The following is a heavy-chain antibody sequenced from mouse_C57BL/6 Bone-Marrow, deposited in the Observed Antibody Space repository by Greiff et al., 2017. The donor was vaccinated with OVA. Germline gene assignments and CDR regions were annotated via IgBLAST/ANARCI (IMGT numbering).Heavy chain of an antibody. CDR2: INYDGSST. J-gene: IGHJ4*01. CDR3: ARVYYEGAMDY. D-gene: IGHD2-4*01. CDR1: GFTFSDYY. Sequence: EVQLVESEGGLVQPGSSMKLSCTASGFTFSDYYMAWVRQVPEKGLEWVANINYDGSSTYYLDSLKSRFIISRDNAKNILYLQMSSLKSEDTATYYCARVYYEGAMDYWGQGTSVTVSS. V-gene: IGHV5-16*01.